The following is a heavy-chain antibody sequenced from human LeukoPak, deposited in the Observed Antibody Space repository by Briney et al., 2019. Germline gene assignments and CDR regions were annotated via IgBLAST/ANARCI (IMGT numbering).Heavy chain of an antibody. D-gene: IGHD5-12*01. J-gene: IGHJ4*02. CDR3: ARDSGIESAV. CDR2: ISSSSSYI. V-gene: IGHV3-21*01. CDR1: GFTFSSYS. Sequence: GGSLRLSCAASGFTFSSYSINWVRQAPGKGLEWVSSISSSSSYIYYADSAKGRFTISRDNAKNSLYLQMNSLRAEDTAVYYCARDSGIESAVWGQGTLVTVSS.